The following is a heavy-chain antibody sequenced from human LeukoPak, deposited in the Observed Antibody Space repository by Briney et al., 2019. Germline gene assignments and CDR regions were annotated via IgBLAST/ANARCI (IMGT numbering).Heavy chain of an antibody. CDR2: IYPGDSDT. CDR1: GYSFTTNW. D-gene: IGHD3-22*01. Sequence: PGESLKISCKGSGYSFTTNWIGWVRQMPGKGLVWMGIIYPGDSDTRYSPSFQGQVTISADKSISTAYLQWSSLKASDTAMYYCAKFHSSGYSRWFDPWGQGTLVTVSS. J-gene: IGHJ5*02. V-gene: IGHV5-51*01. CDR3: AKFHSSGYSRWFDP.